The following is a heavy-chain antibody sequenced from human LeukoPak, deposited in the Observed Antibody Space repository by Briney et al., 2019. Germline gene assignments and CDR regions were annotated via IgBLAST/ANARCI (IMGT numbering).Heavy chain of an antibody. CDR3: ANQGGSLTEVGYYMDV. Sequence: GGSLRLSCSASGFTFSSYAMRWVRQAPGGGLQWVSGISSSGGDKTYYIDSVKGRFTISRDDSRNTLYLQMNSLRAEDTAVYYCANQGGSLTEVGYYMDVWGKGTTVTVSS. J-gene: IGHJ6*03. CDR1: GFTFSSYA. CDR2: ISSSGGDKT. D-gene: IGHD1-26*01. V-gene: IGHV3-23*01.